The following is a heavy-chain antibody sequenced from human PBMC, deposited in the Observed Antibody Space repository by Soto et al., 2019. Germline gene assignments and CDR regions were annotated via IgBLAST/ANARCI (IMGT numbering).Heavy chain of an antibody. CDR3: ARDEDPTYYQYGLDV. V-gene: IGHV3-74*01. Sequence: EVQLVQSGGVVVQTGGSLRLSCAASGFIFSDFWMHWVRQVPGEGLVWVSRITHEGSNTNYADFVRGRFTISRDNSKNMLYLPMNSLRAEDAAVYYCARDEDPTYYQYGLDVWGQGTTVTVSS. CDR1: GFIFSDFW. J-gene: IGHJ6*02. CDR2: ITHEGSNT. D-gene: IGHD3-10*01.